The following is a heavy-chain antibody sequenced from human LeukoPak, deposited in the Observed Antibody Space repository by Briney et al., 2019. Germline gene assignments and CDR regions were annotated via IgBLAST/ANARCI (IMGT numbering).Heavy chain of an antibody. D-gene: IGHD3-10*01. CDR3: AKRGPGSPQSGKYYFDY. J-gene: IGHJ4*02. V-gene: IGHV3-23*01. CDR1: GFTFSRYS. Sequence: AGGSLRLSCAASGFTFSRYSMNWGRQAPGKGREWGSAISGSAATTFYADSVKGRFTISRDNSKNTLYLQMNSLRAEDTAVYYCAKRGPGSPQSGKYYFDYWGQGTLVTVSS. CDR2: ISGSAATT.